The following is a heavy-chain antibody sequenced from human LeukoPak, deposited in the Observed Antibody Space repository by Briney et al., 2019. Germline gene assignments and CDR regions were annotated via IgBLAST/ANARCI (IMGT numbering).Heavy chain of an antibody. CDR3: ARDRMISFGRVIGKHALHI. CDR1: GFTFDDYA. V-gene: IGHV3-21*06. D-gene: IGHD3-16*02. Sequence: GRSLRLSCAASGFTFDDYAMHWVRQAPGKGLEWVSTISDGGTYIYYADSVKGRFTISRDNANNSLFLQMHSLRADDTAVYFCARDRMISFGRVIGKHALHIWGQGTMVTVSS. J-gene: IGHJ3*02. CDR2: ISDGGTYI.